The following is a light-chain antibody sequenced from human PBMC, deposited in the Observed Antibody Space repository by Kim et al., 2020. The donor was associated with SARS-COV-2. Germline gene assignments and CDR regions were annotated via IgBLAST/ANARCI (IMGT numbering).Light chain of an antibody. CDR2: DAS. J-gene: IGKJ4*01. CDR1: QSVSRY. Sequence: EIVLTQSPATLSLSPGERATLSCRASQSVSRYLVWYQHKPGQAPRLLIYDASKRATGIPARFSGSGSGTDFTLTVSSLEPEDFAVYYCQHHSNWPLTFGGGTKVDIK. V-gene: IGKV3-11*01. CDR3: QHHSNWPLT.